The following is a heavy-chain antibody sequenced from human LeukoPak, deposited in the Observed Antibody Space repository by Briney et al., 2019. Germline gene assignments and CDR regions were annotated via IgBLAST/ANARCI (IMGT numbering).Heavy chain of an antibody. D-gene: IGHD1-26*01. CDR2: IRFDDTSK. V-gene: IGHV3-30*02. CDR1: GFTFINYG. Sequence: PGGSLRLSCAASGFTFINYGMHWVRQAPGKGLEWVAFIRFDDTSKFYADSVKGRFTIFRDNSKNMLSLQMNSLRVEDTAVYYCAKDLKVGATYYYYMDVWGKGTTVSVSS. CDR3: AKDLKVGATYYYYMDV. J-gene: IGHJ6*03.